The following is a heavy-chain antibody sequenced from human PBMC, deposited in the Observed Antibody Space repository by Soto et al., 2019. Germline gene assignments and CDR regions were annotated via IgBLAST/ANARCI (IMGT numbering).Heavy chain of an antibody. V-gene: IGHV4-31*03. J-gene: IGHJ1*01. D-gene: IGHD7-27*01. Sequence: QVQLRESGPGLVKPSQTLSLTCTVSGGSIRSGGYNWSWIRQLPGQGLEWIGCIFHTGNTYYNPSHKSRVTISVDTSQNQFSLRLSSVTAADTALYYCARDLGKLITPAQWGHGVLVTVSS. CDR2: IFHTGNT. CDR3: ARDLGKLITPAQ. CDR1: GGSIRSGGYN.